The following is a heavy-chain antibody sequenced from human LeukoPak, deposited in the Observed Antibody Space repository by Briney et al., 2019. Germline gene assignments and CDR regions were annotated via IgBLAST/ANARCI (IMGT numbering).Heavy chain of an antibody. CDR2: IYPGDSDT. J-gene: IGHJ4*02. Sequence: GESLQISCKGSGYSFTSYWIGWVRQMPGKGLEWMGIIYPGDSDTRYSPSFQGQVTISADKSISTAYLQWSSLKASDTAMYYCARLYCAPSGYCSSTRRRENAYWGQGTLVTVSS. CDR1: GYSFTSYW. CDR3: ARLYCAPSGYCSSTRRRENAY. D-gene: IGHD2-2*01. V-gene: IGHV5-51*01.